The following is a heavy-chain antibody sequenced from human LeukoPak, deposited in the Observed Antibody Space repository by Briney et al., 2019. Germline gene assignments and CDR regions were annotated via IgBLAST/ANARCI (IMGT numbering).Heavy chain of an antibody. V-gene: IGHV1-69*13. J-gene: IGHJ4*02. D-gene: IGHD3-10*01. CDR3: ARGDYGSGSYSRADY. CDR1: GGTFSSYA. Sequence: SVKVSCTASGGTFSSYAISWVRQAPGQGLEWMGGIIPIFGTANYAQKFQGRVTITADESTSTAYMELSSLRSEDTAVYYCARGDYGSGSYSRADYWGQGTLVTVSS. CDR2: IIPIFGTA.